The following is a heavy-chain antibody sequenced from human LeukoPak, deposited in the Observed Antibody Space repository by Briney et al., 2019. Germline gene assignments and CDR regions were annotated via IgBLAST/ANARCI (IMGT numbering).Heavy chain of an antibody. CDR2: IKSKTDGGTT. J-gene: IGHJ4*02. CDR1: GFTFSDHF. Sequence: GSLRLSCTASGFTFSDHFMDWVRQAPGKGLEWVGRIKSKTDGGTTDYAAPVKGRFTISRDDSKNTLYLQMNSLKTEDTAVYYCTTQGSLTTVTTIEGYWGQGTLVTVSS. CDR3: TTQGSLTTVTTIEGY. V-gene: IGHV3-15*07. D-gene: IGHD4-17*01.